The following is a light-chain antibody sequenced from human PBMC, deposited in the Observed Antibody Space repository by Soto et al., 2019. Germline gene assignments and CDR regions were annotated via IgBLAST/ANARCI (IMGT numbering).Light chain of an antibody. Sequence: DIQMTQSPSTLSASVGDRVTITCRASESISSWLAWYQHKPGKAPNLLIYKASNLESGVPSRFTGSGSGTEFTLTISSLQPDDSATYYCQHYNTYSPWTFGQGTKVEIK. CDR1: ESISSW. V-gene: IGKV1-5*03. J-gene: IGKJ1*01. CDR2: KAS. CDR3: QHYNTYSPWT.